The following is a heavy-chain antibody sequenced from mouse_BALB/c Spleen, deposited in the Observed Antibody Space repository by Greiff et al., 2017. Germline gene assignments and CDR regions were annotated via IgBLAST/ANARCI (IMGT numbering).Heavy chain of an antibody. Sequence: QVQLKESAAELARPGASVKMSCKASGYTFTSYTMHWVKQRPGQGLEWIGYINPSSGYTEYNQKFKDKTTLTADKSSSTAYMQLSSLTSEDSAVYYCARNYYGSSPYYFDYWGQGTTLTVSS. CDR3: ARNYYGSSPYYFDY. V-gene: IGHV1-4*02. J-gene: IGHJ2*01. CDR1: GYTFTSYT. D-gene: IGHD1-1*01. CDR2: INPSSGYT.